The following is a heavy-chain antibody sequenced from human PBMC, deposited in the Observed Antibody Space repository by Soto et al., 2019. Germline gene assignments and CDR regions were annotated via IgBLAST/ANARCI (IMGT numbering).Heavy chain of an antibody. V-gene: IGHV4-30-4*01. CDR1: GGSISGGDYY. CDR2: IYYSGST. Sequence: SETLSLTCTVSGGSISGGDYYWSWIRQPPGKGLEWIGYIYYSGSTYYNPSLKSRVTISVDTSKNQFSLKLSSVTAADTAVYYCARGSYCGGDCMGAFDIWGQGTMVTVSS. J-gene: IGHJ3*02. D-gene: IGHD2-21*01. CDR3: ARGSYCGGDCMGAFDI.